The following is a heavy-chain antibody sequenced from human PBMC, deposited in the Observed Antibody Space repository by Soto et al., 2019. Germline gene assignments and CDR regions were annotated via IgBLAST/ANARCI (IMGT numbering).Heavy chain of an antibody. Sequence: GGSLRLSCETSGFTFGDYYMSWVRQAPGKGLEWVAVITYDGSNKYYADSVKGRFTISRDNSKNTLSLHLNTLKPEDTAVYHCAKDRVGGTFYTPLGFWGQGTLVTVSS. J-gene: IGHJ4*02. CDR2: ITYDGSNK. CDR3: AKDRVGGTFYTPLGF. V-gene: IGHV3-30*18. D-gene: IGHD1-7*01. CDR1: GFTFGDYY.